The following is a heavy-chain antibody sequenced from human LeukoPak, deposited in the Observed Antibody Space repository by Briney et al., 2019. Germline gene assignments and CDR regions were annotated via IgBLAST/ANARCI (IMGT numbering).Heavy chain of an antibody. Sequence: SETLSLTCTVSGGSISSYYWSWIRQPPGKGLEWIGYIYYSGSTNYNPSLKSRVTISVDTSKNQSSLKLSSVTAADTAVYYCARFLTYDYGDSSKPSHHYAFDIWGQGTMVTVSS. J-gene: IGHJ3*02. V-gene: IGHV4-59*01. CDR1: GGSISSYY. D-gene: IGHD4-17*01. CDR2: IYYSGST. CDR3: ARFLTYDYGDSSKPSHHYAFDI.